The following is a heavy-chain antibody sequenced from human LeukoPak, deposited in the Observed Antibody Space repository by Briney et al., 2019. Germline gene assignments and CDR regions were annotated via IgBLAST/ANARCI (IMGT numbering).Heavy chain of an antibody. D-gene: IGHD3-10*01. V-gene: IGHV3-30*02. J-gene: IGHJ5*02. CDR2: IRYDGSNK. CDR1: GFTFSSYG. Sequence: GGSLRLSCAASGFTFSSYGMHWVRQAPGKGLEWVAFIRYDGSNKYYADSVKGRFTISRDNSKNTLYLQMNSLRAEDTAVYYCAKVGVNNYYGSGSYRDTGSWLDPWGQGTLVTVSS. CDR3: AKVGVNNYYGSGSYRDTGSWLDP.